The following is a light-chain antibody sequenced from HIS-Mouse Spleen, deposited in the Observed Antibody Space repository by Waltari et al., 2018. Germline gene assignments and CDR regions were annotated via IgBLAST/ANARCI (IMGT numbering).Light chain of an antibody. CDR3: NSRDSSGNRV. CDR2: GKN. CDR1: SIRRLY. Sequence: SSELTQDLAVSVALGQTDRIICQGDSIRRLYASWYQQKPGQAPVLVTYGKNNRPSVIPDRFSGSSSRNTTSLTITGAQAEDEAYYYCNSRDSSGNRVFGGGTKLTVL. V-gene: IGLV3-19*01. J-gene: IGLJ3*02.